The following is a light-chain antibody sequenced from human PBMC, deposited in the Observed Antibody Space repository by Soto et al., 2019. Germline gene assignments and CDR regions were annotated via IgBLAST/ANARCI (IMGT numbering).Light chain of an antibody. CDR2: GAS. CDR3: QQYNNWPYT. V-gene: IGKV3-15*01. CDR1: QSVSSN. Sequence: MVRTQSPATLSVSPGERATLSCRASQSVSSNLAWYQQKPGQAPRLLIYGASTRATGIPARFSGSGSGTEFTLTLSSLQSEDFAVYYCQQYNNWPYTFGQGTKLEIK. J-gene: IGKJ2*01.